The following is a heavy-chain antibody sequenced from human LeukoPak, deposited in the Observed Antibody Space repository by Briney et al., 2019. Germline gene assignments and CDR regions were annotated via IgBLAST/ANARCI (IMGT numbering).Heavy chain of an antibody. CDR3: ARVIPRVGYSSGWEGYWFDP. D-gene: IGHD6-19*01. V-gene: IGHV1-69*05. Sequence: SVKVSCKASGGTFSSYAISWVGQAPGQGLEWMGGIIPIFGTANYAQKFQGRVTITTDESTSTAYMELSSLRSEDTAVYYCARVIPRVGYSSGWEGYWFDPWGQGTLVTVSS. J-gene: IGHJ5*02. CDR1: GGTFSSYA. CDR2: IIPIFGTA.